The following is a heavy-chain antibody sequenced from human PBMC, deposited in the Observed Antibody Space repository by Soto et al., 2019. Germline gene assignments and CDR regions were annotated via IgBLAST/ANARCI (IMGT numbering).Heavy chain of an antibody. CDR3: ARGGGYSYDAIDY. D-gene: IGHD5-18*01. CDR2: INSDGSST. J-gene: IGHJ4*02. V-gene: IGHV3-74*01. Sequence: EVQLVESGGGLVQPVGSLRLSCAASGFTFSSYWMHWVRQAPGKGLVWVSRINSDGSSTSYADSVKGRFTISRDNAKNTLYLQMNSLRAEDTAVYYCARGGGYSYDAIDYWGQGTLVTVSS. CDR1: GFTFSSYW.